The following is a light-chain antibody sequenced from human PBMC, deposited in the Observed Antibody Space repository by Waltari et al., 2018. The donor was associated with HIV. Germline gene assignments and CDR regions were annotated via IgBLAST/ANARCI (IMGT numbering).Light chain of an antibody. Sequence: DIQMTQSPSSLSASVGDRVTITCRASQTITNYLSWYQQKPVNAPKLLIYSASSLQSGVAPRFCGSGSGTDFTLNINNLQPEDSATYYCQQTYNTPYTFGQGTKLEIK. V-gene: IGKV1-39*01. CDR1: QTITNY. CDR3: QQTYNTPYT. CDR2: SAS. J-gene: IGKJ2*01.